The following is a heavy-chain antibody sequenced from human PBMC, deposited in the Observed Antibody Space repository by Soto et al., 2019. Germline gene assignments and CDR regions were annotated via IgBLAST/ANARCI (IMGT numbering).Heavy chain of an antibody. Sequence: PGGSLRLSCAASGFTFSSYSMNWVRQAPGKGLEWVSYISSSSSTIYYADSVKGRFTISRDNAKNSLYLQMNSLRDEDTAVYYCARDLTASSSTSYNFDYWGQGTLVTVSS. CDR1: GFTFSSYS. D-gene: IGHD2-2*01. CDR2: ISSSSSTI. J-gene: IGHJ4*02. V-gene: IGHV3-48*02. CDR3: ARDLTASSSTSYNFDY.